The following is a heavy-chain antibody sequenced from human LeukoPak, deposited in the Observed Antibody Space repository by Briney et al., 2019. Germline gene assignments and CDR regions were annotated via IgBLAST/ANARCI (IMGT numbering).Heavy chain of an antibody. J-gene: IGHJ4*02. D-gene: IGHD5-18*01. CDR1: GFTFSSYA. CDR3: AKKGEWAYSYGTHGYFDY. V-gene: IGHV3-30*04. Sequence: PGGSLRLSCAASGFTFSSYAMHWVRQAPGKGLEWVAVISYDGSNKYYADSVKGRFTISRDNSKSTLYLQINSLRAEDTAVYYCAKKGEWAYSYGTHGYFDYWGQGTLVTVSS. CDR2: ISYDGSNK.